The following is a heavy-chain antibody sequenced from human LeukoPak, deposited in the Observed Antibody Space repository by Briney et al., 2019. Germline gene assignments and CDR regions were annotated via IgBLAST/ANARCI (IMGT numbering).Heavy chain of an antibody. D-gene: IGHD4-17*01. CDR1: GFSDSSSG. CDR2: IQYDGRNK. CDR3: AKGGDYALDY. J-gene: IGHJ4*02. Sequence: GGSLRLSCAASGFSDSSSGIHCVRQAPGKGLDWLAFIQYDGRNKYYADSVKGRFTMSRDNSKNTLTMFLQMNSLRVEDTAVYYCAKGGDYALDYWGQGTLVTVSS. V-gene: IGHV3-30*02.